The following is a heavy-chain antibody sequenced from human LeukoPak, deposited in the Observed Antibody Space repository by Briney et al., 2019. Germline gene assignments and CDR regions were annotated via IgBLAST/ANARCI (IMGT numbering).Heavy chain of an antibody. J-gene: IGHJ4*02. D-gene: IGHD3-22*01. CDR2: INHSGCT. CDR1: GGSFSGYY. Sequence: SETLSLTCAVYGGSFSGYYWSWIRQPPGKGLEWIGEINHSGCTNYNPSLKSRVTISVDTSKNQFSLKLSSVTAADTAVYYCARAKRDYYDSSGYYNDYWGQGTLVTVSS. CDR3: ARAKRDYYDSSGYYNDY. V-gene: IGHV4-34*01.